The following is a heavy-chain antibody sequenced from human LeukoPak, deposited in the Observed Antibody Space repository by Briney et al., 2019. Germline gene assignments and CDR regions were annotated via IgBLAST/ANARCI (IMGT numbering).Heavy chain of an antibody. CDR3: AGEGELERQGFDY. V-gene: IGHV3-66*01. J-gene: IGHJ4*02. D-gene: IGHD1-1*01. Sequence: QPGGSLGLSCEVSGFAVSSKYMTGVGRAPGKGLEWVSVIYRDGNAYYADSVKGRFTISRDSSKNTLYLQMNSLRAEDTAVYYCAGEGELERQGFDYWGQGTLVTASS. CDR1: GFAVSSKY. CDR2: IYRDGNA.